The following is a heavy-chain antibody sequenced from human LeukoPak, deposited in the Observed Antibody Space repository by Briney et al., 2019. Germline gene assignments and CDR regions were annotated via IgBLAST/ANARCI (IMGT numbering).Heavy chain of an antibody. CDR1: GYTFTSYG. Sequence: SVKVSCKASGYTFTSYGISWVRQAPGPGLEWMGGIIPIFGTANYAQKFQGRVTITTDESTSTAYMELSSLRSEDTAVYYCARDFSSSSNRYEAFDIWGQGTMVIVSS. CDR3: ARDFSSSSNRYEAFDI. J-gene: IGHJ3*02. D-gene: IGHD6-13*01. V-gene: IGHV1-69*05. CDR2: IIPIFGTA.